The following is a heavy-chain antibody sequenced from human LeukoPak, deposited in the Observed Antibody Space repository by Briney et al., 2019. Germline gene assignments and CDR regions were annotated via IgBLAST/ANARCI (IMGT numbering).Heavy chain of an antibody. CDR2: ICANDGNT. Sequence: PGGSLRLSCAASGLTFRNYAMSWVRQAPGKGLEWVSVICANDGNTYYADAVKGRFTISRDNSKDTLYLQMNSLRAEDTAVYYCARYAYCSSTSCPYYYYYGMDVWGQGTTVTVSS. CDR3: ARYAYCSSTSCPYYYYYGMDV. D-gene: IGHD2-2*01. J-gene: IGHJ6*02. CDR1: GLTFRNYA. V-gene: IGHV3-23*01.